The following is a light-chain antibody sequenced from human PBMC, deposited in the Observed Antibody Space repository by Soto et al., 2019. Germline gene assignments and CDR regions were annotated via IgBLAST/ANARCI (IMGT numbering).Light chain of an antibody. Sequence: QAVVTQPPSASGTPGQRVTISCSGSSSNIGSNTVNWYQQFPGTAPKLLIYSNNQRPSGVPDRFSGSKSGTSASLAISGLQSDDEADYYCATWDDSLNGWVFGGGTKLTVL. V-gene: IGLV1-44*01. CDR1: SSNIGSNT. CDR2: SNN. CDR3: ATWDDSLNGWV. J-gene: IGLJ3*02.